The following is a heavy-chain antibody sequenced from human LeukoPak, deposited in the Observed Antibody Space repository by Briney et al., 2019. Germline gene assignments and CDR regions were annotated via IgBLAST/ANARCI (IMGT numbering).Heavy chain of an antibody. V-gene: IGHV3-13*01. CDR3: ARGGRFGEFNYYYYGMDV. CDR1: GFTFSSYD. J-gene: IGHJ6*02. CDR2: IGTAGDT. Sequence: GGSLRLSCAASGFTFSSYDMHWVRQATGEGLEWVSAIGTAGDTYYPGSVKGRFTISRENAKNSLYLQMNSLRAGDTAVYYCARGGRFGEFNYYYYGMDVWGQGTTVTVSS. D-gene: IGHD3-10*01.